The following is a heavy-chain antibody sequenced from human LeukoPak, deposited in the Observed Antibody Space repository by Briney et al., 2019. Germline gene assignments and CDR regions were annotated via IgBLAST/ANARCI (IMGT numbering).Heavy chain of an antibody. CDR2: IYTSGST. CDR1: GGSISSGSYY. D-gene: IGHD6-13*01. V-gene: IGHV4-61*02. CDR3: ARENSSSWYRFITYYFDY. Sequence: SETLSLTCTVSGGSISSGSYYWSWIRQPAGKGLTWIGRIYTSGSTNYNPSLKSRVTISVDTSKNQFSLKLSSVTAADTAVYYCARENSSSWYRFITYYFDYWGQGTLVTVSS. J-gene: IGHJ4*02.